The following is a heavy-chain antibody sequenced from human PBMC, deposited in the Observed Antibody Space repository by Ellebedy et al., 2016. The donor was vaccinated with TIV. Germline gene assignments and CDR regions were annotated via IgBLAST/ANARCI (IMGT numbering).Heavy chain of an antibody. CDR3: ARATGGVVWFGEGFDF. V-gene: IGHV1-18*01. D-gene: IGHD3-10*01. Sequence: ASVKVSCXASGYTFTSYGISWVRQAPGQGLEWMGWITAYNGNTNYAQKLQGRVTMTTDTSTSTAYMELRSLRSDDTAMYYCARATGGVVWFGEGFDFWGQGTLVTVSS. J-gene: IGHJ4*02. CDR1: GYTFTSYG. CDR2: ITAYNGNT.